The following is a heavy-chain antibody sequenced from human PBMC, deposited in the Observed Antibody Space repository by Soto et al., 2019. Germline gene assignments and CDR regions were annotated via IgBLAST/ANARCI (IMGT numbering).Heavy chain of an antibody. CDR2: INPHGGVT. V-gene: IGHV1-2*04. D-gene: IGHD5-12*01. Sequence: QVQLVQSGAAVKKPGASVTVSCRSSGDTFNDYYIHWVRQAPGQGLKWMGWINPHGGVTKYAQKFEGWVPMTRYTSIRTVYMQLSRLRSDDTAVYYCARESGGATATLDYYYFYMDVWGTGTTVTVSS. CDR1: GDTFNDYY. J-gene: IGHJ6*03. CDR3: ARESGGATATLDYYYFYMDV.